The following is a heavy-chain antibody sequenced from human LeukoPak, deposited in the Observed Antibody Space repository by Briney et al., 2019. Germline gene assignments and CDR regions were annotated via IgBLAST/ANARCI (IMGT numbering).Heavy chain of an antibody. CDR3: ASECIAATAMDV. V-gene: IGHV3-21*01. J-gene: IGHJ6*04. D-gene: IGHD6-13*01. CDR1: GFTFSIYS. Sequence: GGSLRLSCAASGFTFSIYSMNWVRQAPGKGLEWVSSISSSSSYIYYADSVKGRFTISRDNAKNSLYLQMNSLRAEDTAVYYCASECIAATAMDVWGKGTTVTVSS. CDR2: ISSSSSYI.